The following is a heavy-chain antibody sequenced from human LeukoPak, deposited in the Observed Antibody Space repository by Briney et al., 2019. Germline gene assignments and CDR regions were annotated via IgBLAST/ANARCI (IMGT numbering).Heavy chain of an antibody. CDR3: ATYSSLNRREFQY. CDR1: GFTFSNYW. V-gene: IGHV3-7*01. CDR2: IKTDGSEK. J-gene: IGHJ1*01. D-gene: IGHD3-22*01. Sequence: GGSLRLSCKGSGFTFSNYWMGWVRQAPGKGLQWVAYIKTDGSEKYYVDPMKGRFTISRDNAKNSLYLQMNSPRAEDTAVYHCATYSSLNRREFQYWGQGTLLTVSS.